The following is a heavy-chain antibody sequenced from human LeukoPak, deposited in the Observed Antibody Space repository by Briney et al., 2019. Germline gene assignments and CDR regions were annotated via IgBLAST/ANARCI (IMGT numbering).Heavy chain of an antibody. CDR1: GGTFSSYA. CDR3: AREVRYPDAFDI. Sequence: SVKVSCKASGGTFSSYAISWVRQAPGQGLEWMGGIIPIFGTANYAQKLQGRVTITADESTSTAYMELSSLRSEDTAVYYCAREVRYPDAFDIWGQGTMVTVSS. J-gene: IGHJ3*02. V-gene: IGHV1-69*01. CDR2: IIPIFGTA. D-gene: IGHD3-9*01.